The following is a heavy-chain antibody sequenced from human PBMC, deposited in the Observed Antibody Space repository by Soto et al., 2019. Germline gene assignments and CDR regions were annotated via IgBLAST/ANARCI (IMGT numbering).Heavy chain of an antibody. V-gene: IGHV4-59*01. Sequence: QVQLQESGPGLVKPSETLSLTCTVSGGSLSSYYWSWIRQPPGKGLEWIGYIQFSDNTNYSPSLXXXXXXXXXXXXXXXXXXXXXXXXXXTAVYYXXRQQGAARLFDYWGQGTXVTVSS. D-gene: IGHD3-10*01. J-gene: IGHJ4*02. CDR1: GGSLSSYY. CDR2: IQFSDNT. CDR3: XRQQGAARLFDY.